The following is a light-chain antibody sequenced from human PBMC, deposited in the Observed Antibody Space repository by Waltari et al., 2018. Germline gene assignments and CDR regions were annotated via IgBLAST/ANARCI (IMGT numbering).Light chain of an antibody. V-gene: IGLV1-51*02. CDR3: SAWDSSLSTCL. CDR1: SFTFRRYY. CDR2: DVN. J-gene: IGLJ2*01. Sequence: QSVLTQPPSVSAAPGQRVPISCSGRSFTFRRYYVSWYQQLPGAAPKLLIYDVNKRPSGVSDRFSGSQSGTSATLGISGLRPEDEADYYCSAWDSSLSTCLFGGGTRLTVL.